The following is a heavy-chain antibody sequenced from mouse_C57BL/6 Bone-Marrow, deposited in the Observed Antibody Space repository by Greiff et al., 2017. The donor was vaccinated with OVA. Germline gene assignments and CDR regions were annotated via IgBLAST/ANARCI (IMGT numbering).Heavy chain of an antibody. Sequence: QVQLQQSGAELEKPGASVKLSCKASGYTFTSYWMHWVKQRPGRGLEWIGRIDPRSGNTYYNEKFKGKATLTADKSSSTAYMELRSLTSEDSAVYFCARELTGTSYYFDYWGQGTTLTVSS. CDR1: GYTFTSYW. J-gene: IGHJ2*01. V-gene: IGHV1-62-3*01. D-gene: IGHD4-1*01. CDR2: IDPRSGNT. CDR3: ARELTGTSYYFDY.